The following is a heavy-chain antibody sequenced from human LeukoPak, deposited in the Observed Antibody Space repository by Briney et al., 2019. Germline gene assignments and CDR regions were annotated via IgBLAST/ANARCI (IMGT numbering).Heavy chain of an antibody. CDR3: ARVYGGNSGYYFDY. CDR1: GGSISNYY. CDR2: IYYSGST. D-gene: IGHD4-23*01. Sequence: PSETLSLTCTVSGGSISNYYWSWIRQPPGKGLEWIGYIYYSGSTYYNPSLKSRVTISVDTSKNQFSLKLSSVTAADTAVYYCARVYGGNSGYYFDYWGQGTLVTVSS. V-gene: IGHV4-59*12. J-gene: IGHJ4*02.